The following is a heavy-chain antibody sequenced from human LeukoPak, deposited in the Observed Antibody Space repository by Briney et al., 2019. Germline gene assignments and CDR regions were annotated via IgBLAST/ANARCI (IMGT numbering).Heavy chain of an antibody. J-gene: IGHJ4*02. D-gene: IGHD6-13*01. CDR1: GYTFTSYG. CDR3: ARVTHQIAAAGGGGFDY. CDR2: ISAYNGNT. Sequence: GASVKVSCKASGYTFTSYGISWVRQAPGQGLEWMGWISAYNGNTNYAQKLQGRVTMTTDTSTSTAYMELRSLRSDDTAVYYCARVTHQIAAAGGGGFDYWGQGTLVTVSS. V-gene: IGHV1-18*01.